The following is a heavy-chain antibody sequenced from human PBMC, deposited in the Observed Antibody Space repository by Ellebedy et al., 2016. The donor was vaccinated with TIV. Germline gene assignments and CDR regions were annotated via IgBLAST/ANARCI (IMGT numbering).Heavy chain of an antibody. CDR1: GFTLSDYY. CDR3: ARSPRGSPRRYYFDY. J-gene: IGHJ4*02. Sequence: GSLRLXCAASGFTLSDYYMSWIRQPPGKGLEWIGEINHSGSTNYNPSLKSRVTISVDTSKNQFSLKLSSVTAADTAVYYCARSPRGSPRRYYFDYWGQGTLVTVSS. CDR2: INHSGST. D-gene: IGHD3-10*01. V-gene: IGHV4-34*01.